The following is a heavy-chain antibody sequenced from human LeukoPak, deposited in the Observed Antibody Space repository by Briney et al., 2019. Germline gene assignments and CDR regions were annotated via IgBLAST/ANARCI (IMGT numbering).Heavy chain of an antibody. CDR2: INPSDGST. CDR3: ARHQGAGEYPFDY. Sequence: ASVKVSRKASGYTFTTYYMHWVRQAPGQGLEWIGIINPSDGSTTYAQSLQGRVTMTRDTSTTTVYMELSSLRSEDAAVYYCARHQGAGEYPFDYWGQGTLVTVAS. J-gene: IGHJ4*02. CDR1: GYTFTTYY. D-gene: IGHD3-16*01. V-gene: IGHV1-46*01.